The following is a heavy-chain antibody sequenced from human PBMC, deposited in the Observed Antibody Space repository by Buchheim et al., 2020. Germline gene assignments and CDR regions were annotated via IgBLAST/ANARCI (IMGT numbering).Heavy chain of an antibody. V-gene: IGHV1-69*06. CDR2: IIPIFGTA. CDR1: GGTFSSYA. Sequence: QVQLVQSGAEVKKPGSSVKVSCKASGGTFSSYAISWVRQAPGQGLEWMGGIIPIFGTANYAQKFQGRVTITADKSTSTAYRELSSRRSEDTAVYYCGTALGITMIVVVTPGGGMDVWGKGPT. CDR3: GTALGITMIVVVTPGGGMDV. J-gene: IGHJ6*04. D-gene: IGHD3-22*01.